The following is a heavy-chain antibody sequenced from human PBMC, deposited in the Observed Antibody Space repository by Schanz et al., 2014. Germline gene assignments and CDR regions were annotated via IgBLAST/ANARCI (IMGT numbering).Heavy chain of an antibody. V-gene: IGHV3-23*01. J-gene: IGHJ5*01. CDR2: ISGLGEAT. CDR1: GFTFSTYC. CDR3: ANRGNLRGWFDS. D-gene: IGHD3-16*01. Sequence: EVQMLESGGGLVQPGGSLRLSCAASGFTFSTYCMSWVRQAPGKGLEWVSTISGLGEATFYSDSVKGRFTVSRDNSKNFVYLHMNCLXXXXXAVYYCANRGNLRGWFDSWGQGILVTVSS.